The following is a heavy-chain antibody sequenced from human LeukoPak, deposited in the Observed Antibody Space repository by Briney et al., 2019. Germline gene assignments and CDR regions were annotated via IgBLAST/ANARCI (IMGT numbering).Heavy chain of an antibody. CDR1: GFTFSSYW. Sequence: GGSLRLSCAASGFTFSSYWMSWVRQAPGKGLEWVANIKQDGSEKYYVDSVKGRFTISRDNAKNSLYLQMNSLRAEDTAVYYCARGPITIFGVAFDYWGQGTPVTVSS. D-gene: IGHD3-3*01. CDR2: IKQDGSEK. V-gene: IGHV3-7*01. CDR3: ARGPITIFGVAFDY. J-gene: IGHJ4*02.